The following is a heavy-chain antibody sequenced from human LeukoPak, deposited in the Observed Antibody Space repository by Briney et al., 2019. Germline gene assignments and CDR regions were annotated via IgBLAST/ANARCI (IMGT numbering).Heavy chain of an antibody. J-gene: IGHJ6*03. V-gene: IGHV4-61*02. Sequence: SETLSLTCSVSGGSISSGSYYWSWIRQPAGKGLEWIGRIYTSGSTNYNPSLKSRVTISVDTSKNQFSLTLSSVTAADTAVYYCARGSVYYDSSGRHGYYYYMDVWGKGTTVTVSS. CDR3: ARGSVYYDSSGRHGYYYYMDV. CDR2: IYTSGST. CDR1: GGSISSGSYY. D-gene: IGHD3-22*01.